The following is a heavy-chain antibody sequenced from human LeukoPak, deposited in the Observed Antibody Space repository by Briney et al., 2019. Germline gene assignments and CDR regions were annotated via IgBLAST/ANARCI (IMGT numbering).Heavy chain of an antibody. V-gene: IGHV3-30*18. CDR2: ISYDGSNK. CDR3: AKDLLLGYSGYDWGEPYYYYYGMDV. J-gene: IGHJ6*04. Sequence: GRSLRLSCAASGFTFSSYGMYWVRQAPGKGLEWVAVISYDGSNKYYADSVKGRFTISRDNSKNTLYLQMNSLRAEDTAVYYCAKDLLLGYSGYDWGEPYYYYYGMDVWGKGTTVTVSS. D-gene: IGHD5-12*01. CDR1: GFTFSSYG.